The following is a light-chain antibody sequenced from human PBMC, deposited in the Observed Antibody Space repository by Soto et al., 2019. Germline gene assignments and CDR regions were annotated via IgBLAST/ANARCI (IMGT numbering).Light chain of an antibody. CDR3: SSYTSSSTLYV. V-gene: IGLV2-14*01. Sequence: QSVLTQPASVSGSPGQSITISCTGTSSDFGGYNYVSWYQQHPGKAPKVMIYDVNNRPSGVSNRFSGSKSGNTASLTISGLQAEDEADYYCSSYTSSSTLYVFGPGTKVTVL. CDR1: SSDFGGYNY. J-gene: IGLJ1*01. CDR2: DVN.